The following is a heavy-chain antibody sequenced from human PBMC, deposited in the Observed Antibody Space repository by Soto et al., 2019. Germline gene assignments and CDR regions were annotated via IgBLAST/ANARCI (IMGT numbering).Heavy chain of an antibody. CDR3: ARDRVAVAGTYYAFDI. CDR2: IYHSGST. V-gene: IGHV4-4*02. CDR1: GGSISSSNW. Sequence: QVQLQESGPGLVKPSGTLSLTCAVSGGSISSSNWWSWVRQPPGKGLEWIGEIYHSGSTNYNPSLKSRVTRSVDKSKNQFSLKLSSVTAADTAVYYCARDRVAVAGTYYAFDIWGQGTMVTVSS. J-gene: IGHJ3*02. D-gene: IGHD6-19*01.